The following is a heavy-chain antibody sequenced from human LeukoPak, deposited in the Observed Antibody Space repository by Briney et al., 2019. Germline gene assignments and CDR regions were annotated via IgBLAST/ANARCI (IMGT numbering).Heavy chain of an antibody. J-gene: IGHJ4*02. CDR1: GFTFSSYG. CDR2: IWYDGSNK. Sequence: RRSLRLSCAASGFTFSSYGMHWVRQAPGKGLEWVADIWYDGSNKYYADSVKGRFTISRDNSKNTLYLQMNSLRAEDTAVYYCARWIYFDSSGYYFDNWGQGTLVTVSS. D-gene: IGHD3-22*01. CDR3: ARWIYFDSSGYYFDN. V-gene: IGHV3-33*01.